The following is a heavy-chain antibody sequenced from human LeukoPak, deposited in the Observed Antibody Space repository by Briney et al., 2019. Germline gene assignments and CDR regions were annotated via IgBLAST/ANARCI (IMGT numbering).Heavy chain of an antibody. Sequence: GGSLRLSCAASGFTFSNYAMSWVRQAPGKGLEWVSVTSGSGGSTYYADSVKGRFTISRDNSKKIVYLQMNSLRAEDTAVYYCARGGDFWSGYSRGYYMDVWGKGTTVTVSS. CDR2: TSGSGGST. V-gene: IGHV3-23*01. J-gene: IGHJ6*03. CDR1: GFTFSNYA. CDR3: ARGGDFWSGYSRGYYMDV. D-gene: IGHD3-3*01.